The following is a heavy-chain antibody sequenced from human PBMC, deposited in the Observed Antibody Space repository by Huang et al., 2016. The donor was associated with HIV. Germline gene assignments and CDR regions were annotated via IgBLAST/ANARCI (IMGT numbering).Heavy chain of an antibody. CDR2: IIPRIGAS. CDR1: GGTFSSYG. J-gene: IGHJ3*02. CDR3: ARTYYYDSSGSIDAFDI. D-gene: IGHD3-22*01. Sequence: QVQLVQSGAEVKKPGSSVKVSCKASGGTFSSYGFNWGRQAPGQGPEWVGGIIPRIGASNYAQKLQGRGTITADESTNTIYMELSSLRPEDTAVYYCARTYYYDSSGSIDAFDIWGQGTMVTVSS. V-gene: IGHV1-69*01.